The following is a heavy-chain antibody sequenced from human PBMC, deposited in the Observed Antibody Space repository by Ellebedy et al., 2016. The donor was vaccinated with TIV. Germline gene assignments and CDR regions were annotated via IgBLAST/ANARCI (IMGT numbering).Heavy chain of an antibody. CDR3: ARDLSGIDY. CDR1: GGSLSTDF. J-gene: IGHJ4*02. CDR2: VNSRGTT. D-gene: IGHD2/OR15-2a*01. V-gene: IGHV4-4*07. Sequence: SETLSLXXTVSGGSLSTDFWTWIRQPAGKGLEWIGRVNSRGTTYYNPSLKSRVTMSVDTSKNQFSLKLSSVTAADTAVYYCARDLSGIDYWGQGTLVTVSS.